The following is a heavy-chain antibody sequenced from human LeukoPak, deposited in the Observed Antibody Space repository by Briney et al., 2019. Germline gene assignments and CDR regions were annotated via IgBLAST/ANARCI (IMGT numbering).Heavy chain of an antibody. CDR2: IQSDGSIK. Sequence: GGSLRLSCAASGFIFRSYGMHWVRQAPGKGLEWVTAIQSDGSIKYYIDSVKGRFTISRDDSKNTLYLQMNSLRAEDTAVYYCAKFKGHYGDSEYYFDSWGQGTLVTVSS. D-gene: IGHD3-10*01. CDR1: GFIFRSYG. J-gene: IGHJ4*02. V-gene: IGHV3-30*02. CDR3: AKFKGHYGDSEYYFDS.